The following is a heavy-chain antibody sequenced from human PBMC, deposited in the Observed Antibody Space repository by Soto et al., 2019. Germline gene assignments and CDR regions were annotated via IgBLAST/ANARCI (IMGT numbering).Heavy chain of an antibody. CDR2: ISESGGST. Sequence: EVQLLESGGVLVQPGGSLRLSCAASGVTFSTYAMIWFRQAPGKGLELVSAISESGGSTYYAASVKGRFTNSRDNSKNTLYLPMNGLRAEDTAVYYCGVVAAHWGQGILVTVSS. CDR3: GVVAAH. V-gene: IGHV3-23*01. D-gene: IGHD2-15*01. J-gene: IGHJ4*02. CDR1: GVTFSTYA.